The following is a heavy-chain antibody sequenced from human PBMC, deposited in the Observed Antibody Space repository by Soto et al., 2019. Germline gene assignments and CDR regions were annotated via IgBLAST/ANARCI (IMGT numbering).Heavy chain of an antibody. Sequence: ASVKVSFKASGYTFTSYGISWLRQAPGQGLEWMGWISAYNGNTNYAQKLQGRVTMTTDTSTSTAYMELRSLRSDDTAVYYCARDPLRFLEWLPSYYFDYWGQGTLVTVSS. CDR2: ISAYNGNT. CDR1: GYTFTSYG. CDR3: ARDPLRFLEWLPSYYFDY. D-gene: IGHD3-3*01. V-gene: IGHV1-18*01. J-gene: IGHJ4*02.